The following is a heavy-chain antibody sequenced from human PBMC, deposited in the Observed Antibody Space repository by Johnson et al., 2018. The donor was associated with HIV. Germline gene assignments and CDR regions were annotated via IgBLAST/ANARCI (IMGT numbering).Heavy chain of an antibody. CDR1: GFTFSTYA. CDR2: INSDGSST. Sequence: VQLVESGGGLVQPGGSLRLSCAASGFTFSTYAMNWVRQAPGKGLEWVSGINSDGSSTSYADSVKGRFTISRDNSKNTLYLQMNSLRAEDTAVYYCAKGDLSPYYYDSSGYLVDAFDIWGQGTMVTVSS. D-gene: IGHD3-22*01. J-gene: IGHJ3*02. V-gene: IGHV3-23*04. CDR3: AKGDLSPYYYDSSGYLVDAFDI.